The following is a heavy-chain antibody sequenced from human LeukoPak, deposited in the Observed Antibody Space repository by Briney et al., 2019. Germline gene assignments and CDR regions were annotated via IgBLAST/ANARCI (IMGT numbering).Heavy chain of an antibody. Sequence: SETLSLTCTVSAGSISSDHWNWNRQPPGKGLEWIGCIYYSGSTYYNPSLKSRVTISVDMSKSQFSLRLTSVTAADTAVYYCARGTMMVGPWGQGTQVTVSS. CDR2: IYYSGST. V-gene: IGHV4-59*01. J-gene: IGHJ5*02. CDR3: ARGTMMVGP. CDR1: AGSISSDH. D-gene: IGHD3-22*01.